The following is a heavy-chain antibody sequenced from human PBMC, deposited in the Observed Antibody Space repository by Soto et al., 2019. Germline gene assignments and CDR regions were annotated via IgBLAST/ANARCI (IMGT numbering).Heavy chain of an antibody. D-gene: IGHD4-17*01. V-gene: IGHV1-46*01. J-gene: IGHJ3*02. CDR2: INPSGGST. Sequence: GASVKVSCKASGYTFTSYYMHWVRQAPGQGLEWMGIINPSGGSTSYAQKFQGRVTMTRDTSTSTVYMELSSLRSEDTAVYYCARAEPLTTPFDYGGPNSAFDIWGQGTMVTVSS. CDR3: ARAEPLTTPFDYGGPNSAFDI. CDR1: GYTFTSYY.